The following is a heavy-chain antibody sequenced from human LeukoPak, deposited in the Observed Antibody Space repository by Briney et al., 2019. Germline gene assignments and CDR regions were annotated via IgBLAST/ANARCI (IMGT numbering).Heavy chain of an antibody. D-gene: IGHD6-13*01. V-gene: IGHV3-74*01. CDR1: GFTFSSYW. CDR2: IDRDGSRI. J-gene: IGHJ4*02. CDR3: AKGRRIAAADHHDY. Sequence: GGSLRLSCAVSGFTFSSYWMHWVRQAPGKGLVWVSRIDRDGSRINYADSVKGRFTISRDNSKNTLYLQMNSLRAEDTAVYYCAKGRRIAAADHHDYWGQGTLVTVSS.